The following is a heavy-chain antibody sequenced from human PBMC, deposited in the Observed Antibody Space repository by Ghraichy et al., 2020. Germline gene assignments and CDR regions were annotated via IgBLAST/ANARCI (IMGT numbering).Heavy chain of an antibody. D-gene: IGHD6-19*01. CDR2: IYYSGNT. CDR1: GGSISSTTYY. Sequence: ETLSLTCTVSGGSISSTTYYWGWIRQPPGKGLEWIGSIYYSGNTYYNPSLKSRVTISVDTSKNQFSLKQSSVTAADTAVYYCARIAVAVAGSYYGMDVWGQGTTVTVSS. V-gene: IGHV4-39*01. J-gene: IGHJ6*02. CDR3: ARIAVAVAGSYYGMDV.